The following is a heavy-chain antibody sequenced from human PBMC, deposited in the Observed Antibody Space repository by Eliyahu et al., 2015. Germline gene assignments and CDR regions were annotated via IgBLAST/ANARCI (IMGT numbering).Heavy chain of an antibody. J-gene: IGHJ6*02. CDR2: VNPKSGAT. Sequence: QVQLVQSGAEVKRPGASVKVSCKASGYTCTXSHIHWVRQAPGQGLEWMGWVNPKSGATNYAQRFQDRVTMSRDTSLSTADMDLSRLSFDDTAVYYCARDCRSATCHLYGMDVWGQGTTVTVSS. D-gene: IGHD2-2*01. V-gene: IGHV1-2*02. CDR1: GYTCTXSH. CDR3: ARDCRSATCHLYGMDV.